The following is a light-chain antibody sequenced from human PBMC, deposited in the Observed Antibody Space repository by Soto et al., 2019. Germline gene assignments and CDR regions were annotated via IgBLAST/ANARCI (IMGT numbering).Light chain of an antibody. Sequence: IQMTQSPSTLSASVGDSVTITCRASQSGNGWLAWYQQKPGKAPKLLISEASSLDSGVPSRFSGSGSGTEYVLNITSLQPEDFATSYCQQYDTYSTFDGGTTVESK. J-gene: IGKJ4*01. V-gene: IGKV1-5*01. CDR3: QQYDTYST. CDR2: EAS. CDR1: QSGNGW.